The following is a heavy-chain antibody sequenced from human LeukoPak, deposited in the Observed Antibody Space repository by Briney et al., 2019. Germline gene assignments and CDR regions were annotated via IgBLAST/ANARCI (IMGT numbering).Heavy chain of an antibody. V-gene: IGHV3-53*01. Sequence: GGSLRLSCAASGFTVSSNYMSWVRQAPGKGLEWVSVIYSGGSTYYADSVKGRFTISRDNSKNTLYLQMNSLRAEDTAVYYCARVYSSSWYAFFDYWGQGTLVTVSS. CDR2: IYSGGST. CDR3: ARVYSSSWYAFFDY. J-gene: IGHJ4*02. CDR1: GFTVSSNY. D-gene: IGHD6-13*01.